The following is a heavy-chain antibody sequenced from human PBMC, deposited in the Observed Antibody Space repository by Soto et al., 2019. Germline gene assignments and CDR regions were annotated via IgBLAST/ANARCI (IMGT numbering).Heavy chain of an antibody. CDR3: AKVHCLTTSCGWNDAFDI. V-gene: IGHV3-30*18. CDR2: ISYLGDHT. Sequence: QVQLVESGGGVVQPGRSLRLSCAASGFSFSSYSMHWVRQAPGKGLEWVASISYLGDHTLHADSVKGRFIISRDNSKNALYLQMNSLRAEDTAVYYCAKVHCLTTSCGWNDAFDIWGQGTMVTVSS. CDR1: GFSFSSYS. D-gene: IGHD2-2*01. J-gene: IGHJ3*02.